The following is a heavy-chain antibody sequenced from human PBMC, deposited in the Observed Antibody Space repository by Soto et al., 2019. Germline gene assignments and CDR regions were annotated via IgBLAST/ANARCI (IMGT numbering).Heavy chain of an antibody. CDR3: AKSLSAIPGDS. Sequence: ESWGGLVQSGGSLRLSCAASGFTFSSYWMSWVRQGPGKGPEWVANIKQDGSEKYYVDSVKGRFTISRDNAKNSLYLQMTSLRAEDTAVYHCAKSLSAIPGDSWGQGTLVTVSS. J-gene: IGHJ4*02. V-gene: IGHV3-7*05. CDR2: IKQDGSEK. CDR1: GFTFSSYW. D-gene: IGHD2-2*01.